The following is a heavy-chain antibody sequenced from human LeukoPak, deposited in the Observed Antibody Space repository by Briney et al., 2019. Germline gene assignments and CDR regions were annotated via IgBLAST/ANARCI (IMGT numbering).Heavy chain of an antibody. CDR2: ISSSSDYI. V-gene: IGHV3-21*01. CDR3: VRIPNSANFPNWFDP. CDR1: GFTFSSST. J-gene: IGHJ5*02. D-gene: IGHD4/OR15-4a*01. Sequence: PGGSLRLSCAASGFTFSSSTMNWVGRAQGKGLEWVSSISSSSDYIYYADSVKGRFTISRDNAKNSLYLQMNSLRAEDTAVYYCVRIPNSANFPNWFDPWGQGTLVTVSS.